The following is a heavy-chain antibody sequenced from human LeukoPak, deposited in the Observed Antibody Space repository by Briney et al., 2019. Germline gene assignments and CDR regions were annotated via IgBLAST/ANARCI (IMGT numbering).Heavy chain of an antibody. Sequence: PSETLSLTCTVSGGSISSYYWSWIRQPPGKGLEWIGYIYYSGSTNYNPSLKSRVTISVDTSKNQFSLKLSSVTAADTAVYYCARALYYGSGSYYQRDYYGMDVWGQGTTVTVSS. J-gene: IGHJ6*02. V-gene: IGHV4-59*01. CDR1: GGSISSYY. CDR2: IYYSGST. CDR3: ARALYYGSGSYYQRDYYGMDV. D-gene: IGHD3-10*01.